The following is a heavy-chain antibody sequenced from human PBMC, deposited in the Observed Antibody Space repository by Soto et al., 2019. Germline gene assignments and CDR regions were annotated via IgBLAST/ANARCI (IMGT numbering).Heavy chain of an antibody. CDR3: ARESEQWLVPDFDY. D-gene: IGHD6-19*01. J-gene: IGHJ4*02. V-gene: IGHV3-23*01. CDR1: GFTFSSYA. Sequence: PGGSLRLSCAASGFTFSSYAMSWVRQAPGKGLEWVSAISGSGGSTYYADSVKGRFTISRDNSKNTLYLQMNSLSAEDTAVYYCARESEQWLVPDFDYWGQGTLVTVSS. CDR2: ISGSGGST.